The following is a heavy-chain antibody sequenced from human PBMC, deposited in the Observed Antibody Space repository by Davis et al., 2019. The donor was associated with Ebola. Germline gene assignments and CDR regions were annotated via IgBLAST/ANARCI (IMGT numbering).Heavy chain of an antibody. D-gene: IGHD2-21*02. CDR2: IYHSGST. CDR3: ARAPVVVTADGLYYYYGMDV. V-gene: IGHV4-4*02. CDR1: GGSISSSNW. J-gene: IGHJ6*02. Sequence: SETLSLTCAVSGGSISSSNWCSWVRQPPGKGLEWIGEIYHSGSTNYNPSLKSRVTISVDKSKNQFSLKLSSVTAADTAVYYCARAPVVVTADGLYYYYGMDVWGQGTTVTVSS.